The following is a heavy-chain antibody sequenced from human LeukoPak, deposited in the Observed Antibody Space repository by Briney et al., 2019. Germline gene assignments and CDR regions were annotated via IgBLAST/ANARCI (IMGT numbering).Heavy chain of an antibody. V-gene: IGHV4-39*01. CDR1: GGSISSSSYY. J-gene: IGHJ2*01. D-gene: IGHD2-2*01. CDR3: ASLVEVSAAIGGYWYFDL. Sequence: PSETLSLTCTVSGGSISSSSYYWGWIRQPPGKGLEWIGTIYYSGSTYYNPSLKSRVTISVDTSKNQFSLKLSSVTAADTAVYYCASLVEVSAAIGGYWYFDLWGRGTLVTVSS. CDR2: IYYSGST.